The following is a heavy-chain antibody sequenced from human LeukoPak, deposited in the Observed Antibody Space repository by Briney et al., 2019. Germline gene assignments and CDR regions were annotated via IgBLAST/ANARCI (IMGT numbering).Heavy chain of an antibody. V-gene: IGHV3-74*01. CDR2: INSDESNT. CDR1: GFTFSTYW. Sequence: GGSLRHSCAASGFTFSTYWMHWVRQAPGKGLVWVSRINSDESNTNYADSVKGRFTISRDNAKNTLYLQMNSLRAEDTAVYYCARDDYGDYFFPYWGQGTLVTVSS. J-gene: IGHJ4*02. D-gene: IGHD4-17*01. CDR3: ARDDYGDYFFPY.